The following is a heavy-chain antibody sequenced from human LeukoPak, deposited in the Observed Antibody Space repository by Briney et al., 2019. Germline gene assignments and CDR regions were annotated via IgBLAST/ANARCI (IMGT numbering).Heavy chain of an antibody. CDR1: GFTFSSYG. CDR3: ARAPHNYYDSSAYYI. J-gene: IGHJ4*02. CDR2: IRYDGSNK. Sequence: GGSLRLSCAVSGFTFSSYGMHWVRQAPGKGLEWVAFIRYDGSNKYYADSVKGRFTISRDNSKNTLYLQMNSLRAEDTAVYYCARAPHNYYDSSAYYIWGQGTLVTVSS. D-gene: IGHD3-22*01. V-gene: IGHV3-30*02.